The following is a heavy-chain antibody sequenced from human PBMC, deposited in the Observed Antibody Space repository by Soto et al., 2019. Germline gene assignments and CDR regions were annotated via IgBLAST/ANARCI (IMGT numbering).Heavy chain of an antibody. D-gene: IGHD3-22*01. CDR2: ISNSGRT. Sequence: QVQLQESGPGLVKPSQTLSLTCTVSGDSISRGAYYWTWIRQHPGKGLEWIGYISNSGRTYYTPSLKSRLNISLDTSENQFSLKLTSVTAAYTAIYYCARARQYYDCELDPWGQGTLVTVSS. V-gene: IGHV4-31*03. CDR1: GDSISRGAYY. J-gene: IGHJ5*02. CDR3: ARARQYYDCELDP.